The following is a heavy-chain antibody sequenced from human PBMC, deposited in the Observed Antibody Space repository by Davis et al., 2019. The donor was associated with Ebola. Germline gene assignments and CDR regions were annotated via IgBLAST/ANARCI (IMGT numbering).Heavy chain of an antibody. V-gene: IGHV3-48*04. CDR1: GFTFSSYS. CDR2: ISSSSSTI. D-gene: IGHD2/OR15-2a*01. J-gene: IGHJ4*02. CDR3: ARFLPSG. Sequence: GESLKISCAASGFTFSSYSMNWVRQAPGKGLEWVSYISSSSSTIYYADSVKGRFTISRDNAKNSLYLQMNSLRAEDTAVYYCARFLPSGWGQGTLVTVSS.